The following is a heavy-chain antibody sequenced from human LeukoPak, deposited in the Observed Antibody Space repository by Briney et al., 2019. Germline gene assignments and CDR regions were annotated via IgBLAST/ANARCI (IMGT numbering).Heavy chain of an antibody. D-gene: IGHD3-22*01. Sequence: GASVKVSCKASGYTFTGYYMHWVRQAPGQGLEWMGRINPNSGGTNYAQKFQGRVTMTRDTSISTACMELSSLRSEDTAVYYCARRRGYYDSNGYLAYWGQGTLVTVSS. V-gene: IGHV1-2*06. CDR3: ARRRGYYDSNGYLAY. CDR2: INPNSGGT. J-gene: IGHJ4*02. CDR1: GYTFTGYY.